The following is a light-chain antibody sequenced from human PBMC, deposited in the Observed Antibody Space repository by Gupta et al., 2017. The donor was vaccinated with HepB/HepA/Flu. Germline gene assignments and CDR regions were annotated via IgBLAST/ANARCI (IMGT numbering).Light chain of an antibody. CDR2: GNS. Sequence: SVLTQQPSGAGAPGQRVTISCTGRSSNIGAGYDVHWYQQLPGTAPKLLIYGNSNRPSGVPDRFSGSKSGTSASLAITGLQAEDEADYYCQSYDSSLSGVVFGGGTKLTVL. V-gene: IGLV1-40*01. J-gene: IGLJ2*01. CDR3: QSYDSSLSGVV. CDR1: SSNIGAGYD.